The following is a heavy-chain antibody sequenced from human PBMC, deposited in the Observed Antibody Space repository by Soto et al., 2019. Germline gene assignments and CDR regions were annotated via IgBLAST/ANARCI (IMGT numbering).Heavy chain of an antibody. CDR1: GFFFTDYF. D-gene: IGHD1-26*01. V-gene: IGHV3-11*01. Sequence: QVQLAESGGGLVKSGGSLTLSCSTSGFFFTDYFMSWIRQAPGKGLEWVSYISPGGDVTHYADSVNGRFTISRDNTKNSLFLQMSSLGDDDTAVYYCARQLERRVGAASHWGQGTRVAVSS. CDR2: ISPGGDVT. J-gene: IGHJ4*02. CDR3: ARQLERRVGAASH.